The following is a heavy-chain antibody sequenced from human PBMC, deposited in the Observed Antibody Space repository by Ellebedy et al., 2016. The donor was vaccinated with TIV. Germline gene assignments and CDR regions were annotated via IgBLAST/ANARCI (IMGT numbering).Heavy chain of an antibody. J-gene: IGHJ4*02. Sequence: MPSETLSLTCTVSGGSISSSSYYWGWIRPPPGKGLEWIGSIYYSGSTYYNPSLKSRVTISVDTSKNQFSLKLSSVTAADTAVYYCARGGGSSIPWGYFDYWGQGTLVTVSS. V-gene: IGHV4-39*07. CDR3: ARGGGSSIPWGYFDY. CDR1: GGSISSSSYY. D-gene: IGHD6-13*01. CDR2: IYYSGST.